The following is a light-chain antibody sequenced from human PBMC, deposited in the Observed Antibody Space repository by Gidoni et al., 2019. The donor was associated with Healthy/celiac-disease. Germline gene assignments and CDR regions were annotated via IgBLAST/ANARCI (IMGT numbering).Light chain of an antibody. V-gene: IGKV3-15*01. CDR3: QHYNNWPPWT. Sequence: EIVMTQSPATLSVSPGERATLSCRASQSVSSNLAWYQHKPGQAPRLLIYGASTRATGVPARFSGSGSGTDFTLTISSLQSEDFAVYYCQHYNNWPPWTFXQXTKVEIK. CDR1: QSVSSN. CDR2: GAS. J-gene: IGKJ1*01.